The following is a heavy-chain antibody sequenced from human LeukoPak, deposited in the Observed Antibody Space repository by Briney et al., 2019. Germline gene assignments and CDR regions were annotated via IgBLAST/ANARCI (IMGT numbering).Heavy chain of an antibody. D-gene: IGHD6-13*01. CDR3: ARAQSAAASKAFDI. CDR1: GGSNSSSNW. J-gene: IGHJ3*02. Sequence: SETLSLTCAVSGGSNSSSNWWSWVRQPPGKGLEWIGEIYHSGSTNYNPSLKSRVTISVDKSKNQFSLKLSSVTAADTAVYYCARAQSAAASKAFDIWGQGTMVTVSS. CDR2: IYHSGST. V-gene: IGHV4-4*02.